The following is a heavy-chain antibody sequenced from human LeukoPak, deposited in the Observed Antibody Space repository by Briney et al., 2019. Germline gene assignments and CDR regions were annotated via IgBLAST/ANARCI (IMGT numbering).Heavy chain of an antibody. Sequence: ASVKVSCKASGYTFTGYGISWVRQAPGQGLEWMGWISAYNGNTNYAQKLQGRVTMTTDTSTSTAYMELRSLRSDDTAVYCCARDFRVIAAAGRCAFDIWGQGTMVTVSS. V-gene: IGHV1-18*01. J-gene: IGHJ3*02. CDR3: ARDFRVIAAAGRCAFDI. D-gene: IGHD6-13*01. CDR2: ISAYNGNT. CDR1: GYTFTGYG.